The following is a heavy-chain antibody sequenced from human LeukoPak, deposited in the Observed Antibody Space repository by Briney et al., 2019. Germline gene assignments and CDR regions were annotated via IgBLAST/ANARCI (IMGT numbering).Heavy chain of an antibody. J-gene: IGHJ4*02. V-gene: IGHV3-30-3*01. CDR2: ISYDGSNK. Sequence: GGSLRLSCAASGFTFSSYAMHWVRQAPGKGLEWVAVISYDGSNKYYADSVKGRFTISRDNAKNSLYLQMNSLRAEDTAVYYCARVRYYYGSGSYYYFDYWGQGTLVTVSS. CDR1: GFTFSSYA. D-gene: IGHD3-10*01. CDR3: ARVRYYYGSGSYYYFDY.